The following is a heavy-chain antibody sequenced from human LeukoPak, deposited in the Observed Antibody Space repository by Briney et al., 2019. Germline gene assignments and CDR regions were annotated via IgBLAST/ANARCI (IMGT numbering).Heavy chain of an antibody. Sequence: GGSLRLSCAASGFTFSSYSMNWVRQAPGKGLEWVSAISGSGGSTYYADSVKGRFTISRDNSKNTLYLQMNSLRAEDTAVYYCARDILTGKRDWFDPWGQGTLVTVSS. CDR1: GFTFSSYS. V-gene: IGHV3-23*01. J-gene: IGHJ5*02. CDR3: ARDILTGKRDWFDP. D-gene: IGHD3-9*01. CDR2: ISGSGGST.